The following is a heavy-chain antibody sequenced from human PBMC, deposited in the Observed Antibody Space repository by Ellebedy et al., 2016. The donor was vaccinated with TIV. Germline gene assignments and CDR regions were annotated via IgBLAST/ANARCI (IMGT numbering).Heavy chain of an antibody. Sequence: GESLKISXAASGFTFSTYAMSWVRQAPGKGLEWVSGISGSGGSTYYADSVKGRFTISRDNSKNTLYLQMNSLRAEDTAVYYCARDKPRYCSGGSCYRFDPWGQGTLVTVSS. D-gene: IGHD2-15*01. CDR2: ISGSGGST. CDR3: ARDKPRYCSGGSCYRFDP. CDR1: GFTFSTYA. J-gene: IGHJ5*02. V-gene: IGHV3-23*01.